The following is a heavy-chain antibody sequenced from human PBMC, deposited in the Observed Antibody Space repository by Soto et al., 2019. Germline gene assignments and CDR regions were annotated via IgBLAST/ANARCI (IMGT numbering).Heavy chain of an antibody. CDR2: ISGSGGRT. J-gene: IGHJ4*02. CDR1: GFTFNSYV. CDR3: AKDRYCSGGSCHGTFDY. V-gene: IGHV3-23*01. Sequence: EVQLLESGGGLVQPGGSLRLSCAASGFTFNSYVMSWVRQAPGKGLEWVSGISGSGGRTYYADSVRGRFTISRDNSKNTLYVEMNSLRAEDTAVYYCAKDRYCSGGSCHGTFDYWGQGTLVTVSS. D-gene: IGHD2-15*01.